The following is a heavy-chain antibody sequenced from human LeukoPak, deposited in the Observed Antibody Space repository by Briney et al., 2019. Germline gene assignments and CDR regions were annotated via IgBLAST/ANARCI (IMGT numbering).Heavy chain of an antibody. Sequence: GGFLRLSCAASGFTVSSNYMSWVRQAPGKGLEWVSVIYSGGSTYYADSVKGRFTISRDNSKNTLYLQMNSLRAEDTAVYYCARLGRYCGGDCSRAFDIWGQGTMVTVSS. CDR1: GFTVSSNY. CDR2: IYSGGST. CDR3: ARLGRYCGGDCSRAFDI. D-gene: IGHD2-21*02. V-gene: IGHV3-53*01. J-gene: IGHJ3*02.